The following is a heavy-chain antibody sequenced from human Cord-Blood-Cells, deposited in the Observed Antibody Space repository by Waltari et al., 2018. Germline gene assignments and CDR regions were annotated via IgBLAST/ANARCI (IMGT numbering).Heavy chain of an antibody. CDR3: AREGYEGYCYYMDV. CDR2: IYRRGST. J-gene: IGHJ6*03. CDR1: GFTVSSNY. D-gene: IGHD5-12*01. V-gene: IGHV3-53*01. Sequence: EVQLVESGGGLIQPGGSLRLSCAASGFTVSSNYMSWVRQAPGKGLEWVSVIYRRGSTYYADSVKGRFTISRDNSKNPLYLQMNSLRAEDTAVYYCAREGYEGYCYYMDVWGKGTTVTVSS.